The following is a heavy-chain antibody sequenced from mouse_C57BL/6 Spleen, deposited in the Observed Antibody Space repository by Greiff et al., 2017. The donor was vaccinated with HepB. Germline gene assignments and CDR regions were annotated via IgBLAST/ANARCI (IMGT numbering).Heavy chain of an antibody. J-gene: IGHJ4*01. CDR3: ARLPTVAYAMDY. CDR2: IYPGDGDT. V-gene: IGHV1-80*01. D-gene: IGHD1-1*01. Sequence: VKLQESGAELVKPGASVKISCKASGYAFSSYWMNWVKQRPGKGLEWIGQIYPGDGDTNYNGKFKGKATLTADKSSSTAYMQLSSLTSEDSAVYFCARLPTVAYAMDYWGQGTSVTVSS. CDR1: GYAFSSYW.